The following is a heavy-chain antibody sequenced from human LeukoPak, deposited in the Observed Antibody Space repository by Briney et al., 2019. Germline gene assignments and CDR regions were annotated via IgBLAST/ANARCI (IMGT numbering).Heavy chain of an antibody. CDR2: ISSSGSTI. J-gene: IGHJ6*04. V-gene: IGHV3-48*03. CDR3: ARDEGDRAGWDYYYYGMDV. D-gene: IGHD2-21*02. Sequence: GGSLRLSCAASGFTFSSYEMNWVRQAPGKGLEGVSYISSSGSTIYYADSVKGRFTISRDNAKNSLYLQMNSLRAEDTAVYYCARDEGDRAGWDYYYYGMDVWGKGTTVTVSS. CDR1: GFTFSSYE.